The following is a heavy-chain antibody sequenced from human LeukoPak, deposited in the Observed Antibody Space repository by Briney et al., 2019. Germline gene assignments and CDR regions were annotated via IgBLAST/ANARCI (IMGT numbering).Heavy chain of an antibody. CDR1: GGSISSGSYY. CDR3: ARVSWIAAAGYYYYMDV. J-gene: IGHJ6*03. D-gene: IGHD6-25*01. CDR2: IYASGST. V-gene: IGHV4-61*02. Sequence: PSETLSLTCTVSGGSISSGSYYWSWIRQPAGKGLERIGRIYASGSTNYNPSLESRATISVDTSKNQFSLKLSSVTAADTAVYYCARVSWIAAAGYYYYMDVWGKGTTVTVSS.